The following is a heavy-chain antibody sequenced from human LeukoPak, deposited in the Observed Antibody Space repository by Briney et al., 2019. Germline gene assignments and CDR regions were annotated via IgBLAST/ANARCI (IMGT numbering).Heavy chain of an antibody. Sequence: SGTLSLTCTVSGGSISSSYYWAWIRPPPGKGLEWIGNIYYSGSTYYNPSLKSRVTISVDTSKNQFSLKLSSVTAADTAVYYCARLDTPLAPYFDYWGQGTLVTVSS. D-gene: IGHD5-18*01. CDR1: GGSISSSYY. V-gene: IGHV4-39*01. CDR3: ARLDTPLAPYFDY. J-gene: IGHJ4*02. CDR2: IYYSGST.